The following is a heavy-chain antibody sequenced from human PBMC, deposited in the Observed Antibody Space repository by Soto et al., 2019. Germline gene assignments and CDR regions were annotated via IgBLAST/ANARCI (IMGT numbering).Heavy chain of an antibody. CDR1: GGSFSGYY. D-gene: IGHD3-22*01. CDR2: INHSGST. J-gene: IGHJ4*02. V-gene: IGHV4-34*01. CDR3: ARADFFITTRRGYFDY. Sequence: QVQLQQWGAGLLKPSETLSLTCAVYGGSFSGYYWSWIRQPPGKGLEWIGEINHSGSTNYNPSLKSRVTISVDTSKNQFSLKLSSVTAADTAVYYCARADFFITTRRGYFDYWGQGTLVTVSS.